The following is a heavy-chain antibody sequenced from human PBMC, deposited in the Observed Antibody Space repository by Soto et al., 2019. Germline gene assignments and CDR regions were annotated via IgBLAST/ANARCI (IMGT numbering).Heavy chain of an antibody. D-gene: IGHD2-15*01. CDR2: IYTSGST. Sequence: PSETLSLTCSVSCGSISSYYWSWIRQPAGKGLEWIGRIYTSGSTNYNPSLKSRVTMSVDTSKNQFSLKLSSVTAADTAVYYCARDSRWYCSGGSCSYDYYGTDVWGQGTSGTVS. V-gene: IGHV4-4*07. CDR1: CGSISSYY. J-gene: IGHJ6*01. CDR3: ARDSRWYCSGGSCSYDYYGTDV.